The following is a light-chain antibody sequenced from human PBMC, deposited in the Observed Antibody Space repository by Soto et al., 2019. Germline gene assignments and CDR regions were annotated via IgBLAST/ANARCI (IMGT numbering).Light chain of an antibody. CDR2: SAS. CDR1: QTIVTY. V-gene: IGKV1-16*01. Sequence: DIQMTQSPSSLSASVGDRVTITCRASQTIVTYLNWFQQKPGKAPKLLIYSASSLQSGVPSRFSGSGSGTEFTLTISSLQPDDFATYYCQHYNSYSEAFGQGTKVDIK. J-gene: IGKJ1*01. CDR3: QHYNSYSEA.